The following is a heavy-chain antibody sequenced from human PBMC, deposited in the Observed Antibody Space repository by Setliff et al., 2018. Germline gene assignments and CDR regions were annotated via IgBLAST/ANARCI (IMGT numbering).Heavy chain of an antibody. D-gene: IGHD3-22*01. CDR3: ARYDSSGYSENYYFDY. V-gene: IGHV4-39*06. Sequence: PSETLSLTCTVSGGSISTTDYYLGWIRQPPGKGLEWIGCVYYSGNTYYSPSLKSRVTMFVDTSKNQFALMLYSVTAADTAIYYCARYDSSGYSENYYFDYWGQGTLVTVSS. CDR2: VYYSGNT. J-gene: IGHJ4*02. CDR1: GGSISTTDYY.